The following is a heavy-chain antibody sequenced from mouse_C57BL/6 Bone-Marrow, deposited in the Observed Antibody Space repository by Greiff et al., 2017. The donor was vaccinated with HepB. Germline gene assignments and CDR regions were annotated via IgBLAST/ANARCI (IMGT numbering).Heavy chain of an antibody. J-gene: IGHJ1*03. CDR3: ARHSTYGNYGYFDV. Sequence: EVHLVESGGDLVKPGGSLKLSCAASGFTFSSYGMSWVRQTPDKRLEWVATISSGGSYTYYPDSVKGRFTISRDNAKNTLYLQMSSLKSEDTAMYYCARHSTYGNYGYFDVWGTGTTVTVSS. CDR2: ISSGGSYT. V-gene: IGHV5-6*01. CDR1: GFTFSSYG. D-gene: IGHD2-1*01.